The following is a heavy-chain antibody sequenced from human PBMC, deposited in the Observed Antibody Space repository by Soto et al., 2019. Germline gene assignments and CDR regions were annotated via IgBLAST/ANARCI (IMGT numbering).Heavy chain of an antibody. V-gene: IGHV1-69*02. CDR1: GGTFSSYT. D-gene: IGHD3-10*01. Sequence: QVQLVQSVAEVKKPGSSVKVSCKASGGTFSSYTISWVRQAPGQGLEWMGRIIPILGIANYAQKFQGRVTITADKSTSTAYMELSSLRSEDTAVYYCATFLRGYGSVNNWFDPWGQGTLVTVSS. CDR2: IIPILGIA. J-gene: IGHJ5*02. CDR3: ATFLRGYGSVNNWFDP.